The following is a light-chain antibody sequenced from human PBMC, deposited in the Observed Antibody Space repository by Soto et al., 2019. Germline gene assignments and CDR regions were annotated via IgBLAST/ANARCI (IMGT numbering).Light chain of an antibody. Sequence: DVQMTQSPSSLSASVGDRVTITCWASQGVSGDLCWYQQKPGKAPKRLIYAASSLSSGVPSRFSAGGSGTEFTLAISGLQAEDFATYYCQQRYSYPITFGGGTKVEIK. CDR3: QQRYSYPIT. CDR1: QGVSGD. J-gene: IGKJ4*01. CDR2: AAS. V-gene: IGKV1-17*01.